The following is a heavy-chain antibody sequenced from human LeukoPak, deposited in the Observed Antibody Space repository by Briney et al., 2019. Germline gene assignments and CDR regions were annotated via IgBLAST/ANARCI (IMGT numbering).Heavy chain of an antibody. CDR2: INHSGST. CDR1: GGSFSGYY. V-gene: IGHV4-34*01. CDR3: ARGRYCSSTSCYSSGFDY. J-gene: IGHJ4*02. Sequence: PSETLSLTCAVYGGSFSGYYWSWIRQPPGKGLEWIGEINHSGSTNYNPSLKSRVTISVDTSKNQFSLKLSSVTAADTAVYCCARGRYCSSTSCYSSGFDYWGQGTLVNVSS. D-gene: IGHD2-2*01.